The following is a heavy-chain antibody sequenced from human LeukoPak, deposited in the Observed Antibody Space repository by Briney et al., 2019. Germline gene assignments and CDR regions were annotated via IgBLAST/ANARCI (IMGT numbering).Heavy chain of an antibody. J-gene: IGHJ3*02. V-gene: IGHV1-18*01. CDR3: ARDQSVRLLQTSSTYFKHVFAI. D-gene: IGHD6-13*01. Sequence: ASVKVSCKTSGYTFTNYGISWVRQAPGLGLEWMGWISAYNGNTNYAQKVQGRVTMTTDTSTSTAYMELRSLRFDDTAVYYCARDQSVRLLQTSSTYFKHVFAIWGQGTMVTVSS. CDR1: GYTFTNYG. CDR2: ISAYNGNT.